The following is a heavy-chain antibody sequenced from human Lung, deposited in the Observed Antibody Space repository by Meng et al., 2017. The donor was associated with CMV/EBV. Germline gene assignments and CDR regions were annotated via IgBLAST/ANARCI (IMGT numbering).Heavy chain of an antibody. J-gene: IGHJ4*02. CDR1: GFSLSTTGMG. Sequence: SGPXLVKPTGTLTLTCTVSGFSLSTTGMGVDWIRQPPGKALEWLAHIFSNDDKSYSTSLKSRLTISKDTSQSQVVLTMTNMDPVDTATYYCALIGDVAGRPCDFWXQGAXVTVSS. D-gene: IGHD6-6*01. V-gene: IGHV2-26*01. CDR3: ALIGDVAGRPCDF. CDR2: IFSNDDK.